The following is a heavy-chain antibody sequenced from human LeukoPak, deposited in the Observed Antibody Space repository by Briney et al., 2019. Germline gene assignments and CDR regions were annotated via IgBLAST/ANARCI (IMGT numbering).Heavy chain of an antibody. Sequence: PSETLSLTSTVSGGSISSQYWSWIRQPPRKGLEWIGYVHHSGSTRYNPSLKTPVTISVDTSKNQFSLRLSSVTAADTAEYYCERKILRFSGPYFYYYMDVWGKGTTVTVS. V-gene: IGHV4-59*11. CDR1: GGSISSQY. CDR2: VHHSGST. J-gene: IGHJ6*03. CDR3: ERKILRFSGPYFYYYMDV. D-gene: IGHD3-3*01.